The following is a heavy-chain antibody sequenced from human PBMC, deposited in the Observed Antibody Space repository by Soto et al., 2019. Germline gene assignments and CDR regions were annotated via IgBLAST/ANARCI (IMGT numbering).Heavy chain of an antibody. CDR2: VIPIFGTA. CDR1: GGTFSSYA. D-gene: IGHD2-15*01. V-gene: IGHV1-69*06. J-gene: IGHJ6*02. CDR3: ARDRPGYCSGGSCYSGLVYYYYGMDV. Sequence: QVQLVQSGAEVKKPGSSVKVSCKASGGTFSSYAISWVRQAPGQGLEWMGGVIPIFGTANYAQKFQGRVTITADKSTSTAYMELSSLRSEDTAVYYCARDRPGYCSGGSCYSGLVYYYYGMDVWGQGTTVTVSS.